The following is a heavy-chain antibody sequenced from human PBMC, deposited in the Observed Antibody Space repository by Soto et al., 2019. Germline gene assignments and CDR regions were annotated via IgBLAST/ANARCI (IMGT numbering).Heavy chain of an antibody. CDR1: GFTFKNHW. CDR2: IHYDGSNT. CDR3: GRDWNNFSSSSARGGHWYCDL. J-gene: IGHJ2*01. D-gene: IGHD3-22*01. V-gene: IGHV3-74*01. Sequence: EVQLVESGGKLVQPGGSLTLSCAASGFTFKNHWMHWVRQAPGKGPVWVSRIHYDGSNTRYADSVNGRFTISRDNAKNTLYIHLSRRKVDDTAVYYCGRDWNNFSSSSARGGHWYCDLWGRGTLVTVSS.